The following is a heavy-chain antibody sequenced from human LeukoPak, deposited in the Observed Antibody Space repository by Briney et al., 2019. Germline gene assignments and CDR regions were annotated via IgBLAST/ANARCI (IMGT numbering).Heavy chain of an antibody. CDR2: ISSGGST. V-gene: IGHV4-59*01. J-gene: IGHJ4*02. D-gene: IGHD5-12*01. Sequence: SETLSLTCTVSGASISRYFWNWIRQPPGKELEWIGYISSGGSTNYNPSLKSRVTISIDATKNQFSLKLTSATAAAMAVYYCARGDDYKSTLFDYWGQGTLVTVSS. CDR1: GASISRYF. CDR3: ARGDDYKSTLFDY.